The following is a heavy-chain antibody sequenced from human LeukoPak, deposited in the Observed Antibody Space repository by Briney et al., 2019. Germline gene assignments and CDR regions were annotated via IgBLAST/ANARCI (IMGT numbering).Heavy chain of an antibody. V-gene: IGHV3-72*01. J-gene: IGHJ4*02. CDR3: ARSPLGIAPFDY. CDR2: IRNKANRYTT. Sequence: PGRSLRLSCAASGFTFSDHHVDWVRQAPGEGLEWVARIRNKANRYTTEYAASVKGRFTISRDDSENSLYLQMDSLKTEDTAVYYCARSPLGIAPFDYWGQGTLVTVSS. CDR1: GFTFSDHH. D-gene: IGHD7-27*01.